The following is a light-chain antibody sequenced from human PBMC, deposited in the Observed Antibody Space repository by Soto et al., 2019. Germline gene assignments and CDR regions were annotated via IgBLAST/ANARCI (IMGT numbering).Light chain of an antibody. CDR3: QSYDRSLSGSRV. CDR2: DNS. J-gene: IGLJ1*01. V-gene: IGLV1-40*01. Sequence: QSVLTQPPSVSVAPGQRFTISCTGSSSNIGAGYDVHWYQQLPGTAPKLLIYDNSNRPSGVPDRFSGSKSGTSASLAITGLQAEDGADYYCQSYDRSLSGSRVFGTGTKVTVL. CDR1: SSNIGAGYD.